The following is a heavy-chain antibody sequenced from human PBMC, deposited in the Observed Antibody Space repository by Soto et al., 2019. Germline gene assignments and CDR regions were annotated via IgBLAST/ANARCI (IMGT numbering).Heavy chain of an antibody. CDR1: GFTFSSFW. Sequence: DVQLVESGGGLVQPGGSLRLSCAVSGFTFSSFWMSWVRQAPGKGLEWVASIKHDESGKYYVDSVKGRFTISRDNAKHPLNLQMDSLRAEDTAVYYCTRGRSSDYWGQGIMVTVSS. V-gene: IGHV3-7*03. J-gene: IGHJ4*01. CDR3: TRGRSSDY. CDR2: IKHDESGK. D-gene: IGHD6-6*01.